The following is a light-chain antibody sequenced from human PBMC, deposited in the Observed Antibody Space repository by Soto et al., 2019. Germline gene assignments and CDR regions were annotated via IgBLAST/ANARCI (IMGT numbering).Light chain of an antibody. J-gene: IGLJ3*02. Sequence: QLVLTQPPSVSGAPGQRVTISCTGSSSNIGACHDVHWYQQVPGTAPKLLVSGNTNRPSGVPDRFSGSNSGTSASLAITGLQAEDEADYYCQSFDSSLNGWVFGGGTKLTVL. CDR1: SSNIGACHD. CDR3: QSFDSSLNGWV. CDR2: GNT. V-gene: IGLV1-40*01.